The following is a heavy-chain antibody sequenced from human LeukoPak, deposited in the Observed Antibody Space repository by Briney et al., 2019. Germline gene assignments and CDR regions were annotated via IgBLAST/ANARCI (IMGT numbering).Heavy chain of an antibody. CDR1: GYTISDYF. J-gene: IGHJ5*02. Sequence: ASVKVSCKASGYTISDYFMHWVRQAPGQGLEWMGWIHPGTGDTRYTRKFQGRVTMTRDTSINTAYLELSGLKSNDTAVYYCARKGAEYSRSPLLNAWFDPWGQGTLITVSS. D-gene: IGHD6-6*01. CDR3: ARKGAEYSRSPLLNAWFDP. CDR2: IHPGTGDT. V-gene: IGHV1-2*02.